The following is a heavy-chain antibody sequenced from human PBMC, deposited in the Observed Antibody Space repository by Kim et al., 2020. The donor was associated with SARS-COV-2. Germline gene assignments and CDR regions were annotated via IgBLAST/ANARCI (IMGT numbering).Heavy chain of an antibody. CDR2: ISSSGSTI. CDR1: GFTFSSYE. J-gene: IGHJ5*02. D-gene: IGHD2-15*01. V-gene: IGHV3-48*03. CDR3: ARDAFLGYCSGGSCP. Sequence: GGSLRLSCAASGFTFSSYEMNWVRQAPGKGLEWVSYISSSGSTIYYADSVKGRFTISRDNAKNSLYLQMNSLRAEDTAVYYCARDAFLGYCSGGSCPWGQGTLVTVSS.